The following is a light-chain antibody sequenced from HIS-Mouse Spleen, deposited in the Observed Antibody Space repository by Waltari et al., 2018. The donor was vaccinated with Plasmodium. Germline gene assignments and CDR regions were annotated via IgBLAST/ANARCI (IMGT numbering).Light chain of an antibody. CDR3: QVWDSSSDHWV. CDR1: NIGRKI. V-gene: IGLV3-21*03. CDR2: DDS. Sequence: SYVLTQPPSVSVAPGKTARITCGGTNIGRKIAHWDQQKPGQAPVLVVYDDSDRPSGIPERFSGSNSGNTATLTISRVEAGDEADYYCQVWDSSSDHWVFGGGTKLTVL. J-gene: IGLJ3*02.